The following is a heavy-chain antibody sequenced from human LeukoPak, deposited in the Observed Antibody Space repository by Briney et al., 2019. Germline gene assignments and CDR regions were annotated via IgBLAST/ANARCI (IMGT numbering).Heavy chain of an antibody. CDR3: ARDLGYCSSTSCPGY. CDR1: GGTFSSYA. J-gene: IGHJ4*02. CDR2: IIPIFGTA. Sequence: ASVKVSCKASGGTFSSYAISWVRQAPGQGLEWMGGIIPIFGTANYAQKFQGRVTITTDESTSTAYMELSSLRSEDTAVYYCARDLGYCSSTSCPGYWGQGTLVTVSS. D-gene: IGHD2-2*01. V-gene: IGHV1-69*05.